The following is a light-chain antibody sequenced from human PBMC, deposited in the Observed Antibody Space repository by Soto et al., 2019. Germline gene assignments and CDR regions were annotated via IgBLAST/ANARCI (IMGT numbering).Light chain of an antibody. V-gene: IGKV1-39*01. CDR3: QQSYGTPQT. Sequence: DIQMTQSPPSLSASLGDRVTITCRASQTISSYLNWYQQKPGKAPKVLIYAASSLQSGVPPRVSGSGSGTEFTLTISSLQPEDFATYYCQQSYGTPQTFGQGTKVEI. CDR2: AAS. CDR1: QTISSY. J-gene: IGKJ1*01.